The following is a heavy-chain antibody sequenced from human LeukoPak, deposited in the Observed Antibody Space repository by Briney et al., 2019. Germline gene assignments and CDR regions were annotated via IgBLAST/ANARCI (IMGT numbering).Heavy chain of an antibody. D-gene: IGHD6-13*01. CDR1: GFTFNTYA. Sequence: GGSLRLSCAASGFTFNTYAMSWVRQAPGKGLEWVSVISGSGGNTYYADSVKGRFTISRDNSKNTLYLQMNSLRAEDSAVYYCAKYGSSSWSYFDYWGQGTLVTVSS. V-gene: IGHV3-23*01. CDR3: AKYGSSSWSYFDY. J-gene: IGHJ4*02. CDR2: ISGSGGNT.